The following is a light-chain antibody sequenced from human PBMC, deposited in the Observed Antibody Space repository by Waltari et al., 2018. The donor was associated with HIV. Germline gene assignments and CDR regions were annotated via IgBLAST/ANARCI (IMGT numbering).Light chain of an antibody. CDR1: SLRTYY. Sequence: SSELTQDPAVSVALGQTVRITCQGTSLRTYYASWYQQKPGQAPLLVVYGNDKRPSGIPDRFSGSSSGNTASLTITGAQAEDEADYYCNSRDNNGHHLVFAPGTTVTDL. CDR2: GND. CDR3: NSRDNNGHHLV. J-gene: IGLJ1*01. V-gene: IGLV3-19*01.